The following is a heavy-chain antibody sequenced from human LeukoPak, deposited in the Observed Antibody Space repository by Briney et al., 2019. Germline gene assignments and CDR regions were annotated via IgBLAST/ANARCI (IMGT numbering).Heavy chain of an antibody. CDR2: IIPILGIA. CDR3: ARDGLAYCGGDCSPSPTRFDY. D-gene: IGHD2-21*02. J-gene: IGHJ4*02. CDR1: GGTFSSYA. V-gene: IGHV1-69*04. Sequence: SVKVSCKASGGTFSSYAISWVRQAPGQGLEWMGRIIPILGIANYAQKFQGRVTITADKSTSTAHMELSSLRSGNTAVYYCARDGLAYCGGDCSPSPTRFDYWGQGTLVTVSS.